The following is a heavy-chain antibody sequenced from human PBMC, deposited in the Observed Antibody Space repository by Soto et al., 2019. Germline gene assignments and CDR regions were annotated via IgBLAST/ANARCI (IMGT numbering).Heavy chain of an antibody. D-gene: IGHD3-3*01. J-gene: IGHJ4*02. V-gene: IGHV1-18*01. CDR1: GYTFTSYG. Sequence: ASVKVSCKASGYTFTSYGISWVRQAPGQGLEWMGWISAYNGNTNYAQKLQGRVTMTTDTSTSTAYMELRSLRSDDTAVYYCARDSPRLLEWLYYFDYWGQGTLVTVSS. CDR3: ARDSPRLLEWLYYFDY. CDR2: ISAYNGNT.